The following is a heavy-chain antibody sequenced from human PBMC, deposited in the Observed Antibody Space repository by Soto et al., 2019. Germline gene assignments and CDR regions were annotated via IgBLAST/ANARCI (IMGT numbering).Heavy chain of an antibody. D-gene: IGHD1-26*01. J-gene: IGHJ4*02. Sequence: SETLCLTCAVAGGSISSGGYSWSWIRQPPGKGLEWIGYIYHSGSTYYNPSLKSRVTISVDTSKNQFSLKLSSVTAADTAVYYCSMGATTVVHYWGQGTLVTVSS. CDR2: IYHSGST. CDR1: GGSISSGGYS. CDR3: SMGATTVVHY. V-gene: IGHV4-30-2*01.